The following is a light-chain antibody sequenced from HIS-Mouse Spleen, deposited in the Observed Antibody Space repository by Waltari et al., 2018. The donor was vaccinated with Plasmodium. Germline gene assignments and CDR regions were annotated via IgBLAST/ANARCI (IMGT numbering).Light chain of an antibody. J-gene: IGLJ1*01. CDR1: SSDVGGCNY. Sequence: QSALTQPRPVSGSPGQSVTISCPGTSSDVGGCNYVSWYQQHPGKAPKLMIYDVSKRPSVVPDRFSGSKSGNTASLTISGLQAEDEADYYCCSYAGSYTFYVFGTGTKVTVL. CDR2: DVS. V-gene: IGLV2-11*01. CDR3: CSYAGSYTFYV.